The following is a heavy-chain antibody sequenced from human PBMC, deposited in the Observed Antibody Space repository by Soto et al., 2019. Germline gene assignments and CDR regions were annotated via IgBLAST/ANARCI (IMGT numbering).Heavy chain of an antibody. CDR1: GGSMNSYY. D-gene: IGHD2-15*01. Sequence: QVQLQESGPGLVKPSETLSLTCTVSGGSMNSYYWSWIRQPPGKGLEWLGYVYSSGTSKYNVSLASRITRARDTSRNQFSLSLNSVTAADTAVYFCARYSPPKKSYDSNPGWFDPWGQGTLVAVSS. CDR2: VYSSGTS. CDR3: ARYSPPKKSYDSNPGWFDP. V-gene: IGHV4-59*01. J-gene: IGHJ5*02.